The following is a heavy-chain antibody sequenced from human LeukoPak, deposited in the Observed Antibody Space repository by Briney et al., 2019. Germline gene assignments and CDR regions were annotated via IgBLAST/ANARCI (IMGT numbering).Heavy chain of an antibody. CDR2: INAGNGNT. Sequence: GASVKVSCKASGYTFTSYTMHWVRQAPGQRLEWMGWINAGNGNTKYSQKFQGRVTITRDTSASTAYMELSSLRSEDTAVYYCAVHCSGGSCYSDFGYWGQGTLVTVSS. D-gene: IGHD2-15*01. V-gene: IGHV1-3*01. CDR3: AVHCSGGSCYSDFGY. CDR1: GYTFTSYT. J-gene: IGHJ4*02.